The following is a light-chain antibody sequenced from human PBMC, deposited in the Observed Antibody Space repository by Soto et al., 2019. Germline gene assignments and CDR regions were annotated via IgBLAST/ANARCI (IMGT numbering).Light chain of an antibody. J-gene: IGLJ1*01. Sequence: QSVLTQPASVSGSPGQSITISCTGTSSDVGGYNYVSWYQQHPGKAPKLMIYDVSNRPSGVSNRFSGSKSGNTASLTISGLQAEDEADYYCSSYTSSSTPFLFGTGTKFTVL. V-gene: IGLV2-14*01. CDR2: DVS. CDR1: SSDVGGYNY. CDR3: SSYTSSSTPFL.